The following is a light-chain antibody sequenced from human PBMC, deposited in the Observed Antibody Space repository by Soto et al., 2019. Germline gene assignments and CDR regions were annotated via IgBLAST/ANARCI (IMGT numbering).Light chain of an antibody. CDR2: EGT. J-gene: IGLJ2*01. CDR1: SSDIGRYKF. CDR3: SSSTNTNTLVI. V-gene: IGLV2-14*01. Sequence: QSALTQPASVSGSPGQSVTISCTGTSSDIGRYKFVSWFQQHPGKAPKLLIFEGTNRPSGVSNRFSGSKSGNTASLTISGLQAEDEAIYFGSSSTNTNTLVIFGGGTKVTV.